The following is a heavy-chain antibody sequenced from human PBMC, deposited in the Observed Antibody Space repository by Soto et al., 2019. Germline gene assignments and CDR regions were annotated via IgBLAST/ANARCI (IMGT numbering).Heavy chain of an antibody. D-gene: IGHD3-22*01. J-gene: IGHJ5*02. V-gene: IGHV3-23*01. CDR3: AKEMGDYYDSSGSWFDP. CDR2: ISGSGGNT. CDR1: GFTFSSYV. Sequence: GGSLRLSCAASGFTFSSYVMSWVRQAPGKGLEWVSAISGSGGNTYYADSVKGRFTISRDNSKNTLFLQMNSLRAEDTALYFCAKEMGDYYDSSGSWFDPWGQGTLVTVSS.